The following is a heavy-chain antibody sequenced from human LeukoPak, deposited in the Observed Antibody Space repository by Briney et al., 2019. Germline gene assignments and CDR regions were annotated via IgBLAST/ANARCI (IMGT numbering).Heavy chain of an antibody. CDR2: IYYSGST. Sequence: SETLSLTCTVSGGSISSSSYYWGWIRQPPGKGLEWIGSIYYSGSTYYNPSLKNRVTISVDTSKNQFSLKLSSVTAADTAVYYCARGRYDFWSGYNYWFDPWGQGTLVTVSS. D-gene: IGHD3-3*01. CDR1: GGSISSSSYY. V-gene: IGHV4-39*01. J-gene: IGHJ5*02. CDR3: ARGRYDFWSGYNYWFDP.